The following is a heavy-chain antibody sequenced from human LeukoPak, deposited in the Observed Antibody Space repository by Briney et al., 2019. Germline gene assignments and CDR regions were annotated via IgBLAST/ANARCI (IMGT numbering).Heavy chain of an antibody. CDR3: ATGGHYYGSGISLLLDY. D-gene: IGHD3-10*01. CDR1: GYTFTDYY. V-gene: IGHV1-69-2*01. CDR2: VDPEDGET. J-gene: IGHJ4*02. Sequence: ASVKISCKVSGYTFTDYYMHWVQQAPGKGLEWMGLVDPEDGETIYAEKFQGRVTITADTSTDTAYMELSSLRSEDTAVYYRATGGHYYGSGISLLLDYWGQGTLVTVSS.